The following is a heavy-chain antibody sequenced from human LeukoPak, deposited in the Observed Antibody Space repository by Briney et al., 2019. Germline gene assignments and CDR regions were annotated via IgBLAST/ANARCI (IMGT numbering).Heavy chain of an antibody. V-gene: IGHV1-18*01. CDR2: ISAYNGNT. D-gene: IGHD2-2*01. CDR3: VREASDCSSATCYGSVYYYGMDV. CDR1: GYTFTTYP. Sequence: ASVKVSCKASGYTFTTYPISWVRQAPGQALEWMGWISAYNGNTNYPQKVQGRVTMTTDTSTSTAYMELRSLRSDDTAVYYCVREASDCSSATCYGSVYYYGMDVWGQGTTVTVSS. J-gene: IGHJ6*02.